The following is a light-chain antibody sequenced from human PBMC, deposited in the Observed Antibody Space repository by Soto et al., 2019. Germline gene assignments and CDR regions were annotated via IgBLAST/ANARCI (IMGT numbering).Light chain of an antibody. CDR1: SSNMGTHYD. CDR3: QSYDSSLSAHVV. CDR2: GNN. Sequence: QSVLTQPPSVSGAPGQRVTISCTGSSSNMGTHYDVHWYQHLPGTAPKLLIFGNNNRPSGVPDRFSGSKSGTSASLAITGLQAEDEADYYCQSYDSSLSAHVVFGGGTKVTVL. V-gene: IGLV1-40*01. J-gene: IGLJ2*01.